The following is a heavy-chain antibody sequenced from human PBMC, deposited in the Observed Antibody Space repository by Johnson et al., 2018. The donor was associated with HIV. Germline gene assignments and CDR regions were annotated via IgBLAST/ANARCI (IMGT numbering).Heavy chain of an antibody. D-gene: IGHD6-19*01. Sequence: EVQLVESGGGLVKPGGSLRLSCAASGFTFSSYDMHWVRQATGKGLEWVSAIGTAGDTYYPGSVKGRFTISRENAKNSLYLQMNSLRAGDTAVYYCARSGGAVAGVDAFDIWGQGTMVTVSS. CDR3: ARSGGAVAGVDAFDI. V-gene: IGHV3-13*01. CDR1: GFTFSSYD. J-gene: IGHJ3*02. CDR2: IGTAGDT.